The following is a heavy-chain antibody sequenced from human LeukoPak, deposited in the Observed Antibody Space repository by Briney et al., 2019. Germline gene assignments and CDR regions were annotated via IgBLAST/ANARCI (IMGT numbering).Heavy chain of an antibody. Sequence: SETLSLTCTVSGGFISGYYWSWIRQPPGKGLEWIGYIFYSGSTNYNPSLKSRVTISVDTSKNQFSLKLSSVTAADTAVYYCASFNYYGSGSYYRGFDYWGQGTLVTVSS. J-gene: IGHJ4*02. V-gene: IGHV4-59*08. D-gene: IGHD3-10*01. CDR2: IFYSGST. CDR3: ASFNYYGSGSYYRGFDY. CDR1: GGFISGYY.